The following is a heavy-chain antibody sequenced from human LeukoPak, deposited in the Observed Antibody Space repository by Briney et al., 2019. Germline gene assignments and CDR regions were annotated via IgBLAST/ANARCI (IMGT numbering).Heavy chain of an antibody. Sequence: SETLSLTCTVSGGSISSGDYYWSWIRQPPGKGLEWIGYIYYSGNTYYNSSLKRRVTISVDTTENQFSLKLSSVTAADTAVYYCARVVVAALNWFDPWGQGTLVTVSS. J-gene: IGHJ5*02. CDR2: IYYSGNT. V-gene: IGHV4-30-4*01. CDR3: ARVVVAALNWFDP. CDR1: GGSISSGDYY. D-gene: IGHD2-15*01.